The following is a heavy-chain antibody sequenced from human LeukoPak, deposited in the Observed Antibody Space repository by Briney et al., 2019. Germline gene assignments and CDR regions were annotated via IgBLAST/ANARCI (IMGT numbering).Heavy chain of an antibody. CDR2: ITSRSTT. J-gene: IGHJ4*02. D-gene: IGHD1-26*01. CDR3: AKVRVSGSYFDY. Sequence: GGSLRLSCAASGFIFSHYGMNWVRQAPGKGLEWVSGITSRSTTYYADSVKGRFTISRDNSKNTLYLQMNSLRAEDTAVYYCAKVRVSGSYFDYWGQGTLVTVSS. V-gene: IGHV3-23*01. CDR1: GFIFSHYG.